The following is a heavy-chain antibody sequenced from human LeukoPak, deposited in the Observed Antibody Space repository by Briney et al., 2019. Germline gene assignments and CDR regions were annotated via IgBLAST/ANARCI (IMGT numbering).Heavy chain of an antibody. Sequence: GGSLRLSCAAFGFTFTNYWMHWVRQAPGMGLVWVSRLPPDELGIIYADSVKGRFTVSRDNAKNTVYLRMNNLRVDDTAMYYCVGTIASRGSEYWGQGALVTVSS. D-gene: IGHD6-6*01. J-gene: IGHJ4*02. CDR3: VGTIASRGSEY. CDR2: LPPDELGI. V-gene: IGHV3-74*01. CDR1: GFTFTNYW.